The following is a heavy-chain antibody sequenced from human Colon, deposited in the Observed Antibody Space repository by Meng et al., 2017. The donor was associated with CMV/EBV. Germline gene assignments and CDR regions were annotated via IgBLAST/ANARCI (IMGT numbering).Heavy chain of an antibody. CDR1: GYTFSDYY. D-gene: IGHD6-19*01. CDR3: VRSSGWSLFDY. V-gene: IGHV1-2*02. CDR2: IRSDGSAT. J-gene: IGHJ4*02. Sequence: QGRLLQYGAGGKETGATLKVSCKTSGYTFSDYYMPWGRQAPGQGLEWMGWIRSDGSATNYAQKFRGRVTMTRDASVSTAYMELSGLTSDDTAVYFCVRSSGWSLFDYWGPGALVTVSS.